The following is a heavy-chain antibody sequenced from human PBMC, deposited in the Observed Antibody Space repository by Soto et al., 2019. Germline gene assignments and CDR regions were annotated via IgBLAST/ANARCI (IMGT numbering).Heavy chain of an antibody. Sequence: RGESLKISCKGSGYTFSTYWIAWVRQMPGRGLEWMGFIYPGDSDTRYSPSFQGQVTISADKSISTAYLQWSSLEASDTAIYYCARTVSRLGSHFDYWGQGALVTVSS. J-gene: IGHJ4*02. CDR1: GYTFSTYW. CDR3: ARTVSRLGSHFDY. D-gene: IGHD4-4*01. CDR2: IYPGDSDT. V-gene: IGHV5-51*01.